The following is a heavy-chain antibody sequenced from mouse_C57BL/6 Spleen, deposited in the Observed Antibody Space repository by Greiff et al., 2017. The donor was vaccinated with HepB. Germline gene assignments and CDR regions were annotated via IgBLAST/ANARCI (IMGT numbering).Heavy chain of an antibody. CDR2: IDPSDSYT. V-gene: IGHV1-50*01. CDR3: ARGDGNSYRFGC. J-gene: IGHJ3*01. Sequence: QVQLQQPGAELVKPGASVKLSCKASGYTFTSYWMQWVKQRPGQGLEWIGEIDPSDSYTNYNQKFKGKATLTVDKSSSTAYMQLSSLTSEDSAVYYCARGDGNSYRFGCWGEGALVTDSA. D-gene: IGHD1-1*01. CDR1: GYTFTSYW.